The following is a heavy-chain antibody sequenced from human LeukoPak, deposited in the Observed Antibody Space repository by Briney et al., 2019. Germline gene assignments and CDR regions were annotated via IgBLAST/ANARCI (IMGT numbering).Heavy chain of an antibody. CDR2: IIPILGIA. V-gene: IGHV1-69*02. CDR1: GGTFSSYT. D-gene: IGHD2-2*01. CDR3: ARVRSSTSLYHFDY. Sequence: SVKVSCKASGGTFSSYTISWVRQAPGQGLEWMGRIIPILGIANYAQKLQGRVTITADKSTSTAYMELSSLRSEDTAVYYCARVRSSTSLYHFDYWGQGTLVTVSS. J-gene: IGHJ4*02.